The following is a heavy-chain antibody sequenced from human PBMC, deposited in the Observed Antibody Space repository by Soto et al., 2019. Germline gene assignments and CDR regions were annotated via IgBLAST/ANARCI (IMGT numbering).Heavy chain of an antibody. J-gene: IGHJ4*02. D-gene: IGHD4-17*01. Sequence: QLQLQESGPGLVKPSETLSLTCTVSGGSISGLTYNWGWIRQPPGQGLQWIGSIYYSGSPYYNPSLKGRVTLSVDTTKNQFSLRLTSVTAADTAVYYCARHTMTTVTTFDCWGQGARSPSPQ. CDR3: ARHTMTTVTTFDC. CDR1: GGSISGLTYN. V-gene: IGHV4-39*01. CDR2: IYYSGSP.